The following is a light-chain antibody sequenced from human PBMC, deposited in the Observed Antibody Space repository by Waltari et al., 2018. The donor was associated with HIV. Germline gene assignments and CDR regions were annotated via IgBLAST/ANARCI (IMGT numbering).Light chain of an antibody. CDR2: EVS. CDR1: SSDIGIYNF. Sequence: QSALTQPASVSGSPGQSITLSCTGTSSDIGIYNFFSWYQQHPNIAPKLLIYEVSKRPSGVSARFSASKSGNTASLTISGLQADDEADYYCCSYAASSTSPMVFGTGTKVTVL. V-gene: IGLV2-23*02. CDR3: CSYAASSTSPMV. J-gene: IGLJ1*01.